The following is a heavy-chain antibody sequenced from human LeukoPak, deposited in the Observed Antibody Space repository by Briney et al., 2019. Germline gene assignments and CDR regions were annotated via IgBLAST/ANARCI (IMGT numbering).Heavy chain of an antibody. J-gene: IGHJ4*02. D-gene: IGHD3-3*01. Sequence: GGSLRLSCAASGFTFNYYGLSWVRQAPGKGLEWVSGFGHNGGITYSDSVKGRFTISRDSSKNTLFLQMNSLRADDTAVYFCAKQAGWGGYFSFLPFDFWGRGTLVTVSS. CDR1: GFTFNYYG. CDR2: FGHNGGIT. CDR3: AKQAGWGGYFSFLPFDF. V-gene: IGHV3-23*01.